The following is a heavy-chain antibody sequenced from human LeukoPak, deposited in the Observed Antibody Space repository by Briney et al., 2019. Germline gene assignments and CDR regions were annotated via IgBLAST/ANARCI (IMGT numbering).Heavy chain of an antibody. D-gene: IGHD5/OR15-5a*01. Sequence: SETLSLTCTVSGGSISSYYWSWIRQPPGKGLEWIGYIYYGGSTNYNPSLKSRVTISVDTSKNQFSLKLSSVTAADTAVYYCASLVSGYFDYWGQGTLVTVSS. J-gene: IGHJ4*02. CDR1: GGSISSYY. CDR3: ASLVSGYFDY. CDR2: IYYGGST. V-gene: IGHV4-59*08.